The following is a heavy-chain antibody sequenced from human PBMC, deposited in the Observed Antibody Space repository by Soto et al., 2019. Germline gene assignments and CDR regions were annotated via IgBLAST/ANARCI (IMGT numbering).Heavy chain of an antibody. CDR3: AKEPANDSFRIGLIEGDGMDF. Sequence: QVQLVEAGGGVVQPGRSLRLSCAASGFTFSDYGMHWVRQAPGKGLERVAVISYDGSSKYYADSVLCRFTISIDNSKSTLNLQMNSLRPEDTAVSYSAKEPANDSFRIGLIEGDGMDFWGPG. CDR1: GFTFSDYG. CDR2: ISYDGSSK. V-gene: IGHV3-30*18. J-gene: IGHJ6*02. D-gene: IGHD2-15*01.